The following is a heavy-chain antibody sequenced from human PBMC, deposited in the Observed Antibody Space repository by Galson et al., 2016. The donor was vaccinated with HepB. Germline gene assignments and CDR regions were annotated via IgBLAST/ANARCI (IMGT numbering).Heavy chain of an antibody. V-gene: IGHV3-23*01. CDR3: ARADPLRAARPGGALDS. CDR1: GFTLSVYA. J-gene: IGHJ4*02. D-gene: IGHD3-10*01. CDR2: ISATGHDS. Sequence: SLRLSCAASGFTLSVYAMAWVRQPPGEGLEWVSSISATGHDSYYTDSVKGRFTISRDDSKNTVYLQLSSLRADDTAVYYCARADPLRAARPGGALDSWGQGTLLSVSS.